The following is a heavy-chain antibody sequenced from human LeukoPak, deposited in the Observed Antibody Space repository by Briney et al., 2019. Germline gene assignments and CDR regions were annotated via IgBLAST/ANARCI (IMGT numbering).Heavy chain of an antibody. CDR2: INSDGSRI. CDR1: GITFSNYW. D-gene: IGHD3-22*01. J-gene: IGHJ4*02. Sequence: PGGSLRLSCAASGITFSNYWMPWVRQAPGKGLEWVSRINSDGSRITYADSVKGRFTISRDNAKNTLYLQMNSLRVEDTAVYYCASSPVITRDWGQGTLVTVSS. CDR3: ASSPVITRD. V-gene: IGHV3-74*01.